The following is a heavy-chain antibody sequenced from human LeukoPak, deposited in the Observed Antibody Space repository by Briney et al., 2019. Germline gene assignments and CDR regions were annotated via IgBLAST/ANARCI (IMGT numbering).Heavy chain of an antibody. CDR3: AKGSDDILTGYPMDY. D-gene: IGHD3-9*01. Sequence: PGGSLRLSCAASGFTFDDYAMHWVRQAPGKGLEWVSGISWNSGSIGYADSVKGRFTISRDNAENSLYLQMNSLRAEDTALYYCAKGSDDILTGYPMDYWGQGTLVTVSS. J-gene: IGHJ4*02. V-gene: IGHV3-9*01. CDR2: ISWNSGSI. CDR1: GFTFDDYA.